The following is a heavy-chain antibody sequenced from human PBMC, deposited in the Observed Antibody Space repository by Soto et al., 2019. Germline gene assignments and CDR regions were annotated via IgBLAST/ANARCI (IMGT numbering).Heavy chain of an antibody. D-gene: IGHD3-22*01. V-gene: IGHV3-48*03. CDR3: ARGHYYDSSGYYSPPAFDI. CDR1: GFTFSSYE. CDR2: ISSSGSTI. J-gene: IGHJ3*02. Sequence: GGSLRLSCAASGFTFSSYEMNWVRQAPGKGLEWVSYISSSGSTIYYADSVKGLFTISRDNAKNSLYLQMNSLRAEDTAVYYGARGHYYDSSGYYSPPAFDIWGQGTMVTVSS.